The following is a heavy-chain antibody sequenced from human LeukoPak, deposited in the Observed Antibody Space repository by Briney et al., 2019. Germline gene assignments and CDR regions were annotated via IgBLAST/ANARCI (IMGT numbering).Heavy chain of an antibody. D-gene: IGHD3-16*01. V-gene: IGHV3-11*04. Sequence: GGSLRLSCVGSGFIFSDYYMTWVRQAPGKGLEWVAYISRSGNNIYYAESGKGRFAISRDNVENSLYLHMSSLRAEDTASYSCARGYGDVWGKGTMVTVSS. CDR2: ISRSGNNI. CDR1: GFIFSDYY. CDR3: ARGYGDV. J-gene: IGHJ6*04.